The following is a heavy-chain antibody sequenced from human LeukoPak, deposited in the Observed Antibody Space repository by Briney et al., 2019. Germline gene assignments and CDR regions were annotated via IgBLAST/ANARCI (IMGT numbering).Heavy chain of an antibody. V-gene: IGHV4-34*01. D-gene: IGHD3-16*01. J-gene: IGHJ4*02. Sequence: SETLSLTCAVYGGSFSGYYWSWIRQPPGKGLEWIGKINHSGSTNYNPSLKSRVTISVDTSKNQFSLKLSSVTAADTAVYYCARGIRVSWGYWGQGTLVTVPS. CDR3: ARGIRVSWGY. CDR1: GGSFSGYY. CDR2: INHSGST.